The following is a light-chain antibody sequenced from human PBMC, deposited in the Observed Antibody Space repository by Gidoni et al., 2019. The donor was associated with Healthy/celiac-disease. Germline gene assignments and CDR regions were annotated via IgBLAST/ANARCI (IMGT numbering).Light chain of an antibody. Sequence: SYELTQPPSVSVSSGQTASITCPGDRLGDNYAGWYQQKPGQSPVLVIYQASKRTSGNPDRFSGSKAGNTATLTISRTQDMDEADYYCPAWDSRTGVFGGGTKLTVL. V-gene: IGLV3-1*01. CDR2: QAS. J-gene: IGLJ2*01. CDR3: PAWDSRTGV. CDR1: RLGDNY.